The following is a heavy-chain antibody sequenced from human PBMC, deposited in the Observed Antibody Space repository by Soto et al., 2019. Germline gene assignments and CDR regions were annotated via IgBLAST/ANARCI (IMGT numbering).Heavy chain of an antibody. J-gene: IGHJ4*02. CDR2: ISYDGSNK. D-gene: IGHD4-17*01. CDR1: GFTFSSYG. Sequence: GGSLRLSCAASGFTFSSYGMHWVRQAPGKGLEWVAVISYDGSNKYYADSVKGRFAISRDNSKNTLYLQMNSLRAEDTAVYYCAKTGDYHGGFDYWGQGTLVTVSS. V-gene: IGHV3-30*18. CDR3: AKTGDYHGGFDY.